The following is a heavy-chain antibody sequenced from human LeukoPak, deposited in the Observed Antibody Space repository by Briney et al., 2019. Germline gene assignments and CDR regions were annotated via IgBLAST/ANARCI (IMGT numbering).Heavy chain of an antibody. D-gene: IGHD6-25*01. CDR3: ARDRMGRRIEAFTARYAFDI. Sequence: PSQTLSLTCTVSGGSISSGSYYWTWIRQPAGKGLEWIGRIYTSGSTNYNPSLKSRVTISGDTSKNQFSLKLSSVTAADTAVYYCARDRMGRRIEAFTARYAFDIWGQGTMVTVSS. V-gene: IGHV4-61*02. J-gene: IGHJ3*02. CDR2: IYTSGST. CDR1: GGSISSGSYY.